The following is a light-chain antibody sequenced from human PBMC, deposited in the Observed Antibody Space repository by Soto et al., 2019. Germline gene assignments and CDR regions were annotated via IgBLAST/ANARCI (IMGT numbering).Light chain of an antibody. CDR2: KAS. Sequence: DIQMTQSPSSLSASVGDRVTITCRASQSISSWLAWYQQKPGKAPKLLIYKASSLEGGVPSRFSGSGSGTEFTLTIRSLQPDDFATYSCQQYTTYPLTFGGGTKVELK. J-gene: IGKJ4*01. CDR3: QQYTTYPLT. V-gene: IGKV1-5*03. CDR1: QSISSW.